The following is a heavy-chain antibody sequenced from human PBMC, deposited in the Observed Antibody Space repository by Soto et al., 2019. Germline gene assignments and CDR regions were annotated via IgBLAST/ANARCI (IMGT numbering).Heavy chain of an antibody. D-gene: IGHD3-10*01. CDR3: ARIEYPCGSGDYYYFGMDV. Sequence: QVQLVQSGPEVKKPGSSVKVSCKASGGVFSRYIISWVRHAPGQGLEWMGGSTPLLGTTNYAQSLQGRATITADESTSTAYMELSSLTSEDTAVYYCARIEYPCGSGDYYYFGMDVWGQGTAVIVSS. J-gene: IGHJ6*02. CDR2: STPLLGTT. CDR1: GGVFSRYI. V-gene: IGHV1-69*01.